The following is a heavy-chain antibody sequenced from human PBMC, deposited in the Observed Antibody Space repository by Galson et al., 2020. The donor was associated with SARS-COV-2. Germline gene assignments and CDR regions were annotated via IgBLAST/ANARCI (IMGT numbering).Heavy chain of an antibody. CDR2: IYWNDDK. CDR3: SHSSGGYYGSGSYLGFDP. J-gene: IGHJ5*02. V-gene: IGHV2-5*01. CDR1: GFSLSTSGVG. Sequence: SGPTLVKPTQTLTLTCTFSGFSLSTSGVGVGWIRQPPGKALEWLALIYWNDDKRYSPSLKSRLTITKDTSKNQVVLTMTNMDPVDTATYYSSHSSGGYYGSGSYLGFDPWGQGTLVTVSS. D-gene: IGHD3-10*01.